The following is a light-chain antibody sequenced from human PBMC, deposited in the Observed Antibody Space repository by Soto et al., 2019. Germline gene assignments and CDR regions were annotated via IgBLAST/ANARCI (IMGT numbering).Light chain of an antibody. J-gene: IGKJ1*01. V-gene: IGKV3-20*01. CDR3: QQYGSSPRT. CDR2: GAS. CDR1: QSVSSSY. Sequence: EIVLTQSPGTLSLSPGERATLSCRASQSVSSSYLAWYQQKPDQAPRLLIYGASSRATGIPDRFSGSGSGTDFTLTISRREPEDFAVYYCQQYGSSPRTFGPGNKVESK.